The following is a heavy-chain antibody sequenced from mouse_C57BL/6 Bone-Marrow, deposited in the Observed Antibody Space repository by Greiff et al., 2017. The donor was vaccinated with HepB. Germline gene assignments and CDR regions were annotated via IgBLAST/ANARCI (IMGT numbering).Heavy chain of an antibody. Sequence: DVQLVESGPELVKPGASVKIPCKASGYTFTDYNMDWVKQSHGKSLEWIGDINPNNGGTNYNQKFKGKATLTVDKSSSTAYMELRSLTSEDTAVYYCARKENCYGSRSFDYWGQGTTLTVSS. CDR2: INPNNGGT. V-gene: IGHV1-18*01. CDR3: ARKENCYGSRSFDY. J-gene: IGHJ2*01. CDR1: GYTFTDYN. D-gene: IGHD1-1*01.